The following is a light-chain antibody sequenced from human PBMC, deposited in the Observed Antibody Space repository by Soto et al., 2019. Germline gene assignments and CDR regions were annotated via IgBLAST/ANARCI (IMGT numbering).Light chain of an antibody. CDR1: QRVSSY. Sequence: EIVLTQSPASLSLSPGERGTLSCRASQRVSSYLAWYQQKHGQAPRLLIYDASNRATGIPARFSGSGSGTDFTLTISSLEPEDFAVYYCQQRSNWVFTFGPGTKVDIK. CDR2: DAS. V-gene: IGKV3-11*01. CDR3: QQRSNWVFT. J-gene: IGKJ3*01.